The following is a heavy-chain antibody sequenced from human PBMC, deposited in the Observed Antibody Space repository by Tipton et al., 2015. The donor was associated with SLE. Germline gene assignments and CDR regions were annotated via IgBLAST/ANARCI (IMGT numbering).Heavy chain of an antibody. J-gene: IGHJ6*03. CDR2: IYYSGST. D-gene: IGHD3-3*01. CDR1: GGSISSSSYY. CDR3: ARDNFWNRGYYFGGGEDYYYYYMDV. V-gene: IGHV4-39*07. Sequence: LRLSCTVSGGSISSSSYYWGWICQPPGKGLEWIGSIYYSGSTYYNPSLKSRVTISVDTSKNQFSLKLGSVTAADTAVYYCARDNFWNRGYYFGGGEDYYYYYMDVWGKGTTVTVSS.